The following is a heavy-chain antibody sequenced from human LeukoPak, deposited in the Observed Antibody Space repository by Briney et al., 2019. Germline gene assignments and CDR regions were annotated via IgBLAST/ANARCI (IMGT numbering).Heavy chain of an antibody. D-gene: IGHD2-15*01. CDR3: GRDALVGYFSYYYMDV. Sequence: PSETLSLTCTVSGGSISSHYWTWVRQSPVKGLEWIGDISNSGSTSYNPSLKSRVTISIDTSKNQFSLKLSSVTAADTAVYYCGRDALVGYFSYYYMDVWGKGTTVTVSS. J-gene: IGHJ6*03. V-gene: IGHV4-59*11. CDR1: GGSISSHY. CDR2: ISNSGST.